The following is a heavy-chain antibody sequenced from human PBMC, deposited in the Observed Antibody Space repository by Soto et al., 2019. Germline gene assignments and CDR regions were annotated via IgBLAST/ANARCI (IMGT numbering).Heavy chain of an antibody. CDR3: TRDIAFDTGGFYL. D-gene: IGHD2-8*02. Sequence: GGSLRLSCAASGFIFRDWFMSWIRQAPGKGLEWISYISKDSGRATRYADSVKGRFTISRDNAKNTLCLQMNGLSAEDAALYYCTRDIAFDTGGFYLWGQGTLVTVSS. J-gene: IGHJ5*02. CDR1: GFIFRDWF. CDR2: ISKDSGRAT. V-gene: IGHV3-11*04.